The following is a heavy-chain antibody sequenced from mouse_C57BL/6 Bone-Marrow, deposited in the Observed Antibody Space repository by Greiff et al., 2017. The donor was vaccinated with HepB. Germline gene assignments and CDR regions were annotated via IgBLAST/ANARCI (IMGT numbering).Heavy chain of an antibody. CDR1: GYTFTSYW. V-gene: IGHV1-69*01. Sequence: QVQLKQPGAELVMPGASVKLSCKASGYTFTSYWMHWVKQRPGQGLEWIGEIDPSDSYTNYNQKFKGKSTLTVDKSSSTAYMQLSSLTSEDSAVYICVRRLDYSGSSDGFAYWGEESLVTVSA. J-gene: IGHJ3*01. D-gene: IGHD1-1*01. CDR2: IDPSDSYT. CDR3: VRRLDYSGSSDGFAY.